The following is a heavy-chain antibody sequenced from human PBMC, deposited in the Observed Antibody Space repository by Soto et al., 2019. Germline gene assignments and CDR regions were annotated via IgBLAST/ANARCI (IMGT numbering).Heavy chain of an antibody. CDR1: GDAISSPDYY. Sequence: LSLTCTVSGDAISSPDYYWSWIRQAPGKGLELIGYVYYRGSIYYTPSFESRVSISIDTSKNQFSLRLTSVTAADSAVYFCARVTFTPNWFDSWGQGILVTVSS. V-gene: IGHV4-30-4*01. CDR3: ARVTFTPNWFDS. D-gene: IGHD3-16*01. CDR2: VYYRGSI. J-gene: IGHJ5*01.